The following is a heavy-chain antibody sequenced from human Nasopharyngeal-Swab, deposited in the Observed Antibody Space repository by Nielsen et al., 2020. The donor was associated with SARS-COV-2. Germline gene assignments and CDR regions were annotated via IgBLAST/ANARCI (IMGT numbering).Heavy chain of an antibody. J-gene: IGHJ2*01. CDR2: IYYSGST. CDR3: ARLIVATSWYFDL. D-gene: IGHD5-12*01. V-gene: IGHV4-59*12. Sequence: SETLSLTCTVSGGSISSYYWSWIRQPPGKGLEWIGYIYYSGSTYYNPSLKSRVTISVDTSKNQFSLKLSSATAADTAVYYCARLIVATSWYFDLWGRGTLVTVSS. CDR1: GGSISSYY.